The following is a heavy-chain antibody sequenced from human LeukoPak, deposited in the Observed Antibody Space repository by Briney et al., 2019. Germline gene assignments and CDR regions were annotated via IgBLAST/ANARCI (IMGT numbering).Heavy chain of an antibody. J-gene: IGHJ4*02. CDR3: ARGLRGGPSGGGLDY. CDR2: IDASDSYT. CDR1: GYSFTTYW. V-gene: IGHV5-10-1*01. D-gene: IGHD2-15*01. Sequence: HGESLKISCKGSGYSFTTYWITWVRQMPGKGLEWMGRIDASDSYTSYSPSFQGHVTISADKSINTAYLQWSSLKASDTAMYYCARGLRGGPSGGGLDYWGQGTLVTVSS.